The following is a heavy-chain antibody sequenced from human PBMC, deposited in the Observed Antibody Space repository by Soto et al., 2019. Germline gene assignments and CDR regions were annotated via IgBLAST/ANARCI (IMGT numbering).Heavy chain of an antibody. D-gene: IGHD2-15*01. Sequence: SETLSLTCTVSGGSISSSSYYWGWIRQPPGKGLEWIGSIYYSGSTYYNPSLKSRVTISVDTSKNQFSLKLSSVTAADTAVYYCARTRGYCSGGSCHGWFDPWGQGTLVTVSS. V-gene: IGHV4-39*01. CDR1: GGSISSSSYY. CDR3: ARTRGYCSGGSCHGWFDP. J-gene: IGHJ5*02. CDR2: IYYSGST.